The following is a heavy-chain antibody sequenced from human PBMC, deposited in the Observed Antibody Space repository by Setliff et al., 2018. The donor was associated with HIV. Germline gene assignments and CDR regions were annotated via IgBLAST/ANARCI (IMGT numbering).Heavy chain of an antibody. D-gene: IGHD3-3*01. V-gene: IGHV1-2*02. CDR3: ARDLRNSNTLFGVLNFVFDL. J-gene: IGHJ4*02. CDR1: GYTLSSHY. CDR2: INPQTGGT. Sequence: ASVQVSCKASGYTLSSHYIHWVRQAPGHRPGWVGWINPQTGGTNFAQKFQGRITMTSDTSVDTVFIELSRLKSDDTALYYCARDLRNSNTLFGVLNFVFDLWGQGTLVTVSS.